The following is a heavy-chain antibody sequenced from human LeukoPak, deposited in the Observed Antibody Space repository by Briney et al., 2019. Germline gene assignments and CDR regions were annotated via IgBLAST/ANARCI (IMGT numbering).Heavy chain of an antibody. D-gene: IGHD6-13*01. J-gene: IGHJ5*02. CDR3: ARFSSSWYNYWFDL. Sequence: ASVTVSCKASGYTFTSYDINWVRQATGQGLEWMGWMNPNSGNTGYAQKFQGRVTMTRNTSISTAYMELSSLRSEDTAVYYCARFSSSWYNYWFDLWGQGTLVTVSS. CDR1: GYTFTSYD. V-gene: IGHV1-8*01. CDR2: MNPNSGNT.